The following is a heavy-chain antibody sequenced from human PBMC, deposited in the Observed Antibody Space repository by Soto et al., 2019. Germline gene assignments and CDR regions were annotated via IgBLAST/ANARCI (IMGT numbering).Heavy chain of an antibody. V-gene: IGHV4-31*02. CDR2: VYHTGTT. CDR1: GCPVLGDYLY. CDR3: ARALVTEYNSRYYHSYVDLYG. D-gene: IGHD3-16*01. J-gene: IGHJ6*04. Sequence: SETLSLTCVVSGCPVLGDYLYWSWIRHLPGKGLEWIANVYHTGTTYYNPSLKSRVSMSVDTSQNQFSLILASVTAADTAVYYCARALVTEYNSRYYHSYVDLYGWGEAAAVTFAS.